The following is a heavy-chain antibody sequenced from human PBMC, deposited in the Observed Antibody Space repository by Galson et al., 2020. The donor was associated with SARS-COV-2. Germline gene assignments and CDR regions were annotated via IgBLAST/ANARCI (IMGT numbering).Heavy chain of an antibody. D-gene: IGHD3-10*01. CDR2: MNPNSGNT. CDR1: GYTFTSYD. Sequence: ASVKVSCKASGYTFTSYDINWVRQATGQGLEWMGWMNPNSGNTGYAHKFQGRVTMTRNTSISTAYMELSSLRSEDTAVYYCARGPLGLLWFGELFPHYYGMDVWGQGTTVTVSS. J-gene: IGHJ6*02. V-gene: IGHV1-8*01. CDR3: ARGPLGLLWFGELFPHYYGMDV.